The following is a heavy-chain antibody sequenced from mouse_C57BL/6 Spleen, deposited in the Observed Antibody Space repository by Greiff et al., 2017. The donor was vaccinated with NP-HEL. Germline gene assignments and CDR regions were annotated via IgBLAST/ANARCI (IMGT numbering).Heavy chain of an antibody. J-gene: IGHJ2*01. CDR2: INPSNGGT. V-gene: IGHV1-53*01. D-gene: IGHD1-1*01. CDR3: ARGGFITTVVAREELGRFDY. Sequence: QVQLKQPGTELVKPGASVKLSCKASGYTFTSYWMHWVKQRPGQGLEWIGNINPSNGGTNYNEKFKSKATLTVDKSSSTAYMQLSSLTSEDSAVYYCARGGFITTVVAREELGRFDYWGQGTTLTVSS. CDR1: GYTFTSYW.